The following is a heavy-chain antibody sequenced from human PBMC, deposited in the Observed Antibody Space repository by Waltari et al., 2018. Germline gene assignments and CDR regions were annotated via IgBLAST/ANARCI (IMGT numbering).Heavy chain of an antibody. CDR3: ARDGAAYWYFDL. D-gene: IGHD1-26*01. V-gene: IGHV3-21*01. Sequence: EVQLVESGGGLVKPGGSLRLSCAASGFTFSSYSMNWVRQAPGKGLEWVSSISRSSSYIYYADSVKGRFTISRDNAKNSLYLQMNSLRAEDTAVYYCARDGAAYWYFDLWGRGTLVTVSS. CDR2: ISRSSSYI. J-gene: IGHJ2*01. CDR1: GFTFSSYS.